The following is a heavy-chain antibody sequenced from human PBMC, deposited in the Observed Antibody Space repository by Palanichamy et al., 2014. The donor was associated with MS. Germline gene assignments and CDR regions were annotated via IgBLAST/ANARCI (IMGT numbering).Heavy chain of an antibody. V-gene: IGHV3-72*01. J-gene: IGHJ6*02. CDR2: TRNKANSYTT. CDR3: KLELRYYYYGMDV. CDR1: GFTFSDHY. Sequence: EVQLVESGGGLVQPGGSLRLSCAASGFTFSDHYMDWVRQAPGKGLEWVGRTRNKANSYTTEYAASVKGRFTISRDDSKNSLYLQMNSLKTEDTAVYYCKLELRYYYYGMDVWGQGTTVTVSS. D-gene: IGHD1-7*01.